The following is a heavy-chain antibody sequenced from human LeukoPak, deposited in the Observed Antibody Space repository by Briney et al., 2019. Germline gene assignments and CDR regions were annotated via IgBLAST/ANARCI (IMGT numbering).Heavy chain of an antibody. CDR1: GFTFSSYW. CDR3: VRGITIFGVLRSPWFDP. Sequence: QPGGSLRLSCAASGFTFSSYWMNWARQAPGKGLEWVASINHNGNVNYYVDSVKGRFTISRDNAKKTLYLQMNGLRVEDSAVYYCVRGITIFGVLRSPWFDPWGQGTLVTVSS. J-gene: IGHJ5*02. CDR2: INHNGNVN. V-gene: IGHV3-7*01. D-gene: IGHD3-3*01.